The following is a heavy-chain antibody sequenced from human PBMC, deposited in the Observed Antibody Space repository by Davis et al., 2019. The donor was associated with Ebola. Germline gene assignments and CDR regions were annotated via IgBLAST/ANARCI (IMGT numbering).Heavy chain of an antibody. D-gene: IGHD3-3*01. V-gene: IGHV4-61*01. CDR2: IYYSGST. CDR1: GGSVSSGSYY. Sequence: SETLSLTCTVSGGSVSSGSYYWSWIRQPPGKGLEWIGYIYYSGSTNYNPSLKSRVTMSVDTSKNQFSLKLSSVTAADTAVYYCAREGHVLRFVEWLYGMDVWGQGTTVTVSS. J-gene: IGHJ6*02. CDR3: AREGHVLRFVEWLYGMDV.